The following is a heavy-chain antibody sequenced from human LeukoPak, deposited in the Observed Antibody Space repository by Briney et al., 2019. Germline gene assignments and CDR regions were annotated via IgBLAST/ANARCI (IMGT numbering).Heavy chain of an antibody. CDR3: ARAGPEYCSGGSCYSGGGYYFDY. D-gene: IGHD2-15*01. V-gene: IGHV3-48*01. Sequence: GGSLRLSCAASGFTFSSYSMNWVRQAPGKGLEWVSYISSSSSTIYYADSVKGRFTISRDNAKNSLYLQMNSLRAEDTAVYYCARAGPEYCSGGSCYSGGGYYFDYWGQGTLVTVSS. CDR1: GFTFSSYS. J-gene: IGHJ4*02. CDR2: ISSSSSTI.